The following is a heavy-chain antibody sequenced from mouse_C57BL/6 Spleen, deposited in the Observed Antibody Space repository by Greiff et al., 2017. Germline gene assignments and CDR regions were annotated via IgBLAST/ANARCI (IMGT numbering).Heavy chain of an antibody. CDR3: ARWATVVDYFDY. J-gene: IGHJ2*01. V-gene: IGHV1-82*01. CDR1: GYAFSSSW. D-gene: IGHD1-1*01. CDR2: IYPGDGDT. Sequence: VKLVESGPELVKPGASVKISCKASGYAFSSSWMNWVKQRPGKGLEWIGRIYPGDGDTNYNGKFKGKATLTADKSSSTAYMQLSSLTSEDSAVYFCARWATVVDYFDYWGQGTTLTVSS.